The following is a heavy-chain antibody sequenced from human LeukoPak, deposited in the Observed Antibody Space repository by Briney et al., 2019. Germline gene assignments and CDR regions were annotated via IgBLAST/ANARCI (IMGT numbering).Heavy chain of an antibody. Sequence: SETLSLTCTVSGDSISSGGYYWSWIRQLPAKGLEWIGNIYHSGSTSYNPSLKSRVTISVDTSENQFSLKLNSVTAADTAVYYCARDSSGARTDYWGQGTLVTVSS. CDR1: GDSISSGGYY. CDR3: ARDSSGARTDY. CDR2: IYHSGST. J-gene: IGHJ4*02. D-gene: IGHD1-14*01. V-gene: IGHV4-31*03.